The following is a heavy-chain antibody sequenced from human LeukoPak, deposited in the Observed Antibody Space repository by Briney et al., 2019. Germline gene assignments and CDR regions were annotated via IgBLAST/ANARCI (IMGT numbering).Heavy chain of an antibody. CDR3: ARPLTRGDSSGYPPTLGFDY. CDR1: GYTFTSYG. V-gene: IGHV1-18*01. Sequence: ASVKVSCKASGYTFTSYGISWVRQAPGQGLEWMGWISAYNGNTNYAQKLQGRVTMTTDTSTSTAYMELSRLRSDDTAVYYCARPLTRGDSSGYPPTLGFDYWGQGTLVTVSS. D-gene: IGHD3-22*01. CDR2: ISAYNGNT. J-gene: IGHJ4*02.